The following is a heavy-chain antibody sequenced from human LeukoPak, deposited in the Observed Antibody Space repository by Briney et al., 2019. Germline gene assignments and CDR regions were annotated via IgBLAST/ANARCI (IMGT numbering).Heavy chain of an antibody. CDR2: IIPFFGAA. D-gene: IGHD4-17*01. J-gene: IGHJ4*02. CDR3: ARGPSDYGDSNYFDY. Sequence: SVKVSCKASGGTCSSYVITWVRQAPGQGLEWMGGIIPFFGAANYAQNFQGRVTITADESTSTAYMELSSLRSEDTAVYYCARGPSDYGDSNYFDYWGQGTLVTVSS. V-gene: IGHV1-69*13. CDR1: GGTCSSYV.